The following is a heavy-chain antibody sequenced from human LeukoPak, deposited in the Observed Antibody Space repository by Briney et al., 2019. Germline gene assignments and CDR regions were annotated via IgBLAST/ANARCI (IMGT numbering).Heavy chain of an antibody. CDR1: GGSISSGGYS. D-gene: IGHD3-3*01. CDR3: ARGTHDFWSGPNWFDP. J-gene: IGHJ5*02. Sequence: PSQTLSLTCAVSGGSISSGGYSWTWIRQPPGKGLEWIGYIYHSGSTYYNPSLKSRVTISVDRSKNQFSLKPSSVTAADTAVYYCARGTHDFWSGPNWFDPWGQGTLVTVSS. CDR2: IYHSGST. V-gene: IGHV4-30-2*01.